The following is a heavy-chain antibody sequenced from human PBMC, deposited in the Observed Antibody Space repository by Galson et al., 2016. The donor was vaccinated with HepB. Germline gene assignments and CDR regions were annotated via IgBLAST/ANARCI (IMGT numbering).Heavy chain of an antibody. CDR2: ISGGGHT. Sequence: SLRLSCAGSGFTLSNYVVMWVRQTPGTGLAWVSAISGGGHTFYADSVKGRFTISRDNSKNTLFLEMNDLRAEDTAIYYCSTNTPTAAMGLWGKGTTVIVS. V-gene: IGHV3-23*01. CDR1: GFTLSNYV. D-gene: IGHD2-8*01. J-gene: IGHJ6*03. CDR3: STNTPTAAMGL.